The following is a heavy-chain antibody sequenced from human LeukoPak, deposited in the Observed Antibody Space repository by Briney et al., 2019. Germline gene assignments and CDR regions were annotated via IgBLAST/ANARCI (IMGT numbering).Heavy chain of an antibody. CDR3: AREGYYYDSSGYYYGYFDY. Sequence: GGSLRLSCAASGFTVSSNYMSWVRQAPGKGLEWVSVIYSGGSTYYADSVKGRFTISRDNSKNTLHLQMNSLRAEDTAVYYCAREGYYYDSSGYYYGYFDYWGQGTLVTVSS. V-gene: IGHV3-53*01. J-gene: IGHJ4*02. CDR1: GFTVSSNY. CDR2: IYSGGST. D-gene: IGHD3-22*01.